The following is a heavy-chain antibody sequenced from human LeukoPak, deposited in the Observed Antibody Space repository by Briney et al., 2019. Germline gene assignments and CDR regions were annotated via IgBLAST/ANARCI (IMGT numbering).Heavy chain of an antibody. Sequence: GESLRLSCAASGFTFSNYGVHWVRQAPGKGLEWVAVISSDESDEYYADSVKGRFTFSRDNSKKALYLQLNVLGPEDTAVYYCATGVVAATNAAYYVIDGWAPGTTVTVSS. D-gene: IGHD2-15*01. CDR1: GFTFSNYG. V-gene: IGHV3-30*03. CDR2: ISSDESDE. J-gene: IGHJ6*02. CDR3: ATGVVAATNAAYYVIDG.